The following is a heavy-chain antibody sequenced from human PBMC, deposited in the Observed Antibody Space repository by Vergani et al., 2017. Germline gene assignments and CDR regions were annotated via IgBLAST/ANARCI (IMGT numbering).Heavy chain of an antibody. Sequence: QLQLQESGPGLVKPSETLSLTCTVSGGSISSSSYYWGWIRQPPGKGLEWIGSIYYSGSTYYNPSLKSRVTISVDTSKSQFSLKLSSVTAADTAVYYCARLPYRAAAAHYWGQGTLVTVSS. CDR3: ARLPYRAAAAHY. D-gene: IGHD6-13*01. V-gene: IGHV4-39*01. J-gene: IGHJ4*02. CDR2: IYYSGST. CDR1: GGSISSSSYY.